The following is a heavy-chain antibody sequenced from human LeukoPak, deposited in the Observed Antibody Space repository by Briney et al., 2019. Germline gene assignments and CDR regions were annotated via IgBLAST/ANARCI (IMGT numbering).Heavy chain of an antibody. V-gene: IGHV4-59*01. CDR3: ARFFGNDEKIYSNYPHYYYYMDV. Sequence: PSETLSLTCTVSGDAIATSYWSWIRQPPGKGLEYIGYVSNSGSTNYSPSLESRVIISIDTSKNQFALILSSVTAADTAVYYCARFFGNDEKIYSNYPHYYYYMDVWGKGTTVTVSS. D-gene: IGHD4-11*01. CDR2: VSNSGST. CDR1: GDAIATSY. J-gene: IGHJ6*03.